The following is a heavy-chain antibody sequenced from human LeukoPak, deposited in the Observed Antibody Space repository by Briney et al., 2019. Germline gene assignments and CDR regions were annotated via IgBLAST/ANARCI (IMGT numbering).Heavy chain of an antibody. D-gene: IGHD2-2*02. CDR1: GFTFSNAW. Sequence: GGSLRLSCAASGFTFSNAWMSWVRQAPGKGLEWVGRIKSKTDGGTTDYAAPVKGRFTISRDDSKNTLYLQMNSLKTEDTAVYYCSTYCSSTSCYRYYYYYMDVWGKGTTVTVSS. CDR3: STYCSSTSCYRYYYYYMDV. V-gene: IGHV3-15*01. J-gene: IGHJ6*03. CDR2: IKSKTDGGTT.